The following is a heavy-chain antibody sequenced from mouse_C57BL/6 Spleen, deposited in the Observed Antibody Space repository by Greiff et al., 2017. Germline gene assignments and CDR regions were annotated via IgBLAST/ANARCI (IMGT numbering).Heavy chain of an antibody. V-gene: IGHV1-72*01. CDR1: GYTFTSYW. D-gene: IGHD2-3*01. J-gene: IGHJ4*01. CDR3: ARDGYYGVGYYAMDY. Sequence: VQLQQPGAELVKPGASVKLSCKASGYTFTSYWMHWVKQRPGRGLEWIGRIDPNSGGTKYNEKFTSKATLTVDKPSSTAYMPLSSLTSEDSAVYYCARDGYYGVGYYAMDYWGQGTSVTISS. CDR2: IDPNSGGT.